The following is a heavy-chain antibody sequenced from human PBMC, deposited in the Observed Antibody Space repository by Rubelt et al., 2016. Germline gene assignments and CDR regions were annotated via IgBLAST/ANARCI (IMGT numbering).Heavy chain of an antibody. V-gene: IGHV4-34*02. CDR2: IDHGGST. CDR1: GGSFNNYY. J-gene: IGHJ4*02. Sequence: QVQLQQWGAGLLRPSETLSLTCAVSGGSFNNYYWAWIRQPPGKGPEWIGEIDHGGSTRYNPSLKSRISISVDTSKNLFSLRLSSGTAAETAVYYCVRVKPTVVIYAAEENYFDFWGQGTLVTVSS. CDR3: VRVKPTVVIYAAEENYFDF. D-gene: IGHD3-22*01.